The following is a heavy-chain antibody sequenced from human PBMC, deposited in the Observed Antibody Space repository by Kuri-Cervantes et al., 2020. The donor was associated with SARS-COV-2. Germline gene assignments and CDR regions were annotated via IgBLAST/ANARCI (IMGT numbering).Heavy chain of an antibody. CDR1: GFTFSDYY. CDR2: IKQDGSEK. CDR3: ARARMTGPFDY. Sequence: GESLKISCAASGFTFSDYYMSWIRQAPGKGLEWVANIKQDGSEKYYVDSVKGRFTISRDNAKNSLYLQMNSLRAEETAVYYCARARMTGPFDYWGQGTRVTVSS. V-gene: IGHV3-7*01. J-gene: IGHJ4*02. D-gene: IGHD3-9*01.